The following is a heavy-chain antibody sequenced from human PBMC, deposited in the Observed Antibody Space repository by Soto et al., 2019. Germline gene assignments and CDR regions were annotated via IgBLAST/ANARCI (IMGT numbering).Heavy chain of an antibody. CDR3: ARGHSIFYGMDV. D-gene: IGHD2-21*01. Sequence: TLSLTCTVSGGSISSGGYSWTWIRQHPGKGLEWIGYIYYSGSTYYKPSLKSRVTISVDTSKNQLSLKLSSVTAADTALYYCARGHSIFYGMDVWGQGTTVTVSS. V-gene: IGHV4-31*03. CDR2: IYYSGST. J-gene: IGHJ6*02. CDR1: GGSISSGGYS.